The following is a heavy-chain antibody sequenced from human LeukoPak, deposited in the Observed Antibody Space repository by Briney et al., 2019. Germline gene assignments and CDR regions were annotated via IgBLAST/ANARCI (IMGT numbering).Heavy chain of an antibody. CDR3: ARTVAPGWFDP. CDR2: IYYSGDT. J-gene: IGHJ5*02. Sequence: TLSLTCSVSGGSFSTDGHYWTWIRQHPGEGLEWIGYIYYSGDTYYNPSLKSRVTISVDTSKNQFSLRLSSVTAADTAVFFCARTVAPGWFDPWGQGTLVTVSS. V-gene: IGHV4-31*03. D-gene: IGHD2-15*01. CDR1: GGSFSTDGHY.